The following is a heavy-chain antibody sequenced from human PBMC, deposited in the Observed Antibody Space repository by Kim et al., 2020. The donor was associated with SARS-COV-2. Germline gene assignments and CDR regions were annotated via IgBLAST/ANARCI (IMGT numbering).Heavy chain of an antibody. CDR3: ARSIAARPFLLSDGGPYYYYGMDV. D-gene: IGHD6-6*01. V-gene: IGHV4-30-4*01. CDR2: IYYSGST. Sequence: SETLSLTCTVSGGSISSGDYYWSWIRQPPGKGLEWIGYIYYSGSTYYNPSLKSRVTISVDTSKNQFSLKLSSVTAADTAVYYCARSIAARPFLLSDGGPYYYYGMDVWGQGTTVTVSS. CDR1: GGSISSGDYY. J-gene: IGHJ6*02.